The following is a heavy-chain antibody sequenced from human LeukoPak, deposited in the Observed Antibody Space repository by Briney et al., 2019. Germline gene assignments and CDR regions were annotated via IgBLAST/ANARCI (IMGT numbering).Heavy chain of an antibody. D-gene: IGHD3-10*01. J-gene: IGHJ4*02. CDR2: FDPEDAET. Sequence: GASVKVSCKVSGYTLTELSMHWVRQAPGKGLEWMGGFDPEDAETIYAQKFQGGVTMTEDTSTDTAYMELSSLRSEDTAVYYCATENASGSYCDYWGQGTVVTVTS. CDR3: ATENASGSYCDY. V-gene: IGHV1-24*01. CDR1: GYTLTELS.